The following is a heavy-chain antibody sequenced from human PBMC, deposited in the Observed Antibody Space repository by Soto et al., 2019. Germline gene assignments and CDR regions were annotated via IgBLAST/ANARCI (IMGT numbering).Heavy chain of an antibody. Sequence: QGQLVESGGGVAQPGRSLRLSCAASGFNFRNYGMNWVRQAPGKGLEWVAVVSDDGTSKHYADSVKGRFTISRDNSKNRLYMQMNSLRAEDTAVYYCAKGRPHLSSGSHYWGQGTLVTVSS. J-gene: IGHJ4*02. D-gene: IGHD6-19*01. CDR1: GFNFRNYG. V-gene: IGHV3-30*18. CDR3: AKGRPHLSSGSHY. CDR2: VSDDGTSK.